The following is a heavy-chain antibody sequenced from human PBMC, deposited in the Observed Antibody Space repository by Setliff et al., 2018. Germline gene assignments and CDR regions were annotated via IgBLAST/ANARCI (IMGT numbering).Heavy chain of an antibody. Sequence: SETLSLTCAASGGTFSDYYWTWIRQPPGKGLEWIGEINHREKANHNPSLKSRVTISVDTSKNQFSLDLSSVTAADTAVYYCARKVEQWLTPHFDQWGQGALVTVSS. CDR1: GGTFSDYY. CDR3: ARKVEQWLTPHFDQ. CDR2: INHREKA. D-gene: IGHD6-19*01. V-gene: IGHV4-34*01. J-gene: IGHJ4*02.